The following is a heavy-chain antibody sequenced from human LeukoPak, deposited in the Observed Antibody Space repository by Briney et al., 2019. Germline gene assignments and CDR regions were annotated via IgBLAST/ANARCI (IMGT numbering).Heavy chain of an antibody. CDR2: ISGSGGST. Sequence: GGSLGLSCEASGFTFSSYAMSWFRQAPGKGLEWVSAISGSGGSTYYADSVKGRFTISRDNSKNTLYLQMNSLRAEDTAVYYCAKSYLGIFDYWGQGTLVTVSP. J-gene: IGHJ4*02. D-gene: IGHD3-10*01. CDR3: AKSYLGIFDY. CDR1: GFTFSSYA. V-gene: IGHV3-23*01.